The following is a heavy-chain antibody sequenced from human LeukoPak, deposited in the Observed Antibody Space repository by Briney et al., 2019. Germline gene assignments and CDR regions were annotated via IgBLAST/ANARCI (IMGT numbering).Heavy chain of an antibody. V-gene: IGHV5-51*01. CDR3: ARLPEVGATGDDAFDI. J-gene: IGHJ3*02. Sequence: GESLKISWNGAGYSFTSYWIGWVRQMPGKGLEWMGIIYPGDSDTRYSPSFQCQVTISADKSISTAYLQWSSLKASDTAMYYCARLPEVGATGDDAFDIWGQGTMVTVSS. D-gene: IGHD1-26*01. CDR1: GYSFTSYW. CDR2: IYPGDSDT.